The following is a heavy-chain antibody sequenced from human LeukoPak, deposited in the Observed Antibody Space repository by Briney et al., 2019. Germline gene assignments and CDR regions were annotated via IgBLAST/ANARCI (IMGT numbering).Heavy chain of an antibody. V-gene: IGHV4-30-2*01. CDR1: GGSISSGGYY. CDR3: ARDQSRYDFWSGSPLAFDI. J-gene: IGHJ3*02. D-gene: IGHD3-3*01. CDR2: IYHSGST. Sequence: SETLSLTCTVSGGSISSGGYYWSWIRQPPGKGLEWIGYIYHSGSTYYNPSLKSRVTISVDRSKNQFSLKLSSVTAADTAVYYCARDQSRYDFWSGSPLAFDIWGQGTMVTVSS.